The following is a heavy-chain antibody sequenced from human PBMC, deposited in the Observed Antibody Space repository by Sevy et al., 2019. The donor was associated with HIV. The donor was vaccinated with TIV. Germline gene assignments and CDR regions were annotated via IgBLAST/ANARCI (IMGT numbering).Heavy chain of an antibody. J-gene: IGHJ4*02. CDR2: LSFGCGEI. D-gene: IGHD2-15*01. V-gene: IGHV3-23*01. CDR1: GFTFSKYS. Sequence: GGSLRLSCAASGFTFSKYSMSWVRQPPGKGLEWVSTLSFGCGEINYADSVKGRFTISRDNSKSSVYLQMNNLRPEDTGVYYCAREGWTKPHDYWGQGTLVTVSS. CDR3: AREGWTKPHDY.